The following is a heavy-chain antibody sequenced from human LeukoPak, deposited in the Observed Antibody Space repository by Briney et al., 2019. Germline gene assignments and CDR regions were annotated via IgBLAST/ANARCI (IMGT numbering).Heavy chain of an antibody. D-gene: IGHD2-2*01. J-gene: IGHJ4*02. V-gene: IGHV3-30*02. CDR3: AKDFSPVPPAPEFDY. Sequence: GGSLRLSCAASGFTFSSYGMHWVRQAPGKGLEWVAFIRYDGSNKYYADSVKGRFTISRDNSKNTLYLQMNSLRAEDTAVYYCAKDFSPVPPAPEFDYWGQGTLVTVSS. CDR1: GFTFSSYG. CDR2: IRYDGSNK.